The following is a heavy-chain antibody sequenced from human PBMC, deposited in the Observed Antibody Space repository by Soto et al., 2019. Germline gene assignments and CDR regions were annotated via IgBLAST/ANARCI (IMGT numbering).Heavy chain of an antibody. CDR1: GFTFKNYD. Sequence: EVLLLESGGGLVHPGGSLRLSCVASGFTFKNYDMRWVRQAPGKGLEWVSGISGSGAITYYADSVRGRFTISRDNSKNTLYLQLNSLRAEDTAIYYCAKDRQFRSYYESAGHYNNWGQGTLVTVSS. CDR2: ISGSGAIT. V-gene: IGHV3-23*01. CDR3: AKDRQFRSYYESAGHYNN. D-gene: IGHD3-10*01. J-gene: IGHJ4*02.